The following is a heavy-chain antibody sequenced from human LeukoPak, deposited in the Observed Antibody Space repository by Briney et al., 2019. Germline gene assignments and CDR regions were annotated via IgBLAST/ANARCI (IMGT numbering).Heavy chain of an antibody. Sequence: ASVTVSCTASGYTFTGYYMHWVRQAPGQGLEWMGGFDPEDGETIYAQKFQGRVTMTEDTSTDTAYMELSSLRSEDTAVYYCATGLPRITMIVVVGDDAFDIWGQGTMVTVSS. CDR2: FDPEDGET. CDR3: ATGLPRITMIVVVGDDAFDI. J-gene: IGHJ3*02. D-gene: IGHD3-22*01. V-gene: IGHV1-24*01. CDR1: GYTFTGYY.